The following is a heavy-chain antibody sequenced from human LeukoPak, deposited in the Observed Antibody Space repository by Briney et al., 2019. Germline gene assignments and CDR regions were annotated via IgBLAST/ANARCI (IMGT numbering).Heavy chain of an antibody. CDR2: ISGSGVTT. CDR3: AKHPLSGNFDY. Sequence: GGSLRLSCAASGFTFSTYTLSWVRQTPGKGLEWVSIISGSGVTTYYADSVKGRFIISRDNSKNTLHLQMYSLRAEDTAIYYCAKHPLSGNFDYWGQGTLVTVSS. CDR1: GFTFSTYT. J-gene: IGHJ4*02. D-gene: IGHD2/OR15-2a*01. V-gene: IGHV3-23*01.